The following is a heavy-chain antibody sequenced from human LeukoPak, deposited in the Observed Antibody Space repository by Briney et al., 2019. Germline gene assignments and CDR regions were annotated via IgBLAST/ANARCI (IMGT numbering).Heavy chain of an antibody. Sequence: PGGSLRLSCAASGFTFSSYTMNWVRQPPGKGLEWVSNIGTSSTTIYYADSVKGRFTISRDNAKNSLYLQMNSLRAEDTAVYYCAREFWGEETTVTTGGYDYWGQGTLVTVSS. CDR1: GFTFSSYT. J-gene: IGHJ4*02. CDR2: IGTSSTTI. D-gene: IGHD4-17*01. V-gene: IGHV3-48*01. CDR3: AREFWGEETTVTTGGYDY.